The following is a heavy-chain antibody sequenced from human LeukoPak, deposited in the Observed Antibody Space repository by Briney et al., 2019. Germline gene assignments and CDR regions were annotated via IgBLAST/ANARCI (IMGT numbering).Heavy chain of an antibody. CDR3: AKDTGSYSSSWFDY. V-gene: IGHV3-23*01. Sequence: GGSLRLSCAASEFTFSSYAMSWVRQAPGKGLEWVTAISGSGGSTYYADSVKGRFTISRDNSKNTLYLQMNSLRAEDTALYYCAKDTGSYSSSWFDYWGQGTLVTVSS. J-gene: IGHJ4*02. CDR1: EFTFSSYA. CDR2: ISGSGGST. D-gene: IGHD6-13*01.